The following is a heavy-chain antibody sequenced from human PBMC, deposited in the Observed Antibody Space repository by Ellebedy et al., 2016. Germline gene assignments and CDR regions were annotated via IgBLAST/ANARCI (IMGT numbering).Heavy chain of an antibody. CDR2: IIPIHGIA. V-gene: IGHV1-69*04. J-gene: IGHJ5*02. D-gene: IGHD2-21*02. Sequence: SVKVSXXASGGTFSSYAISWVRQAPGQGLEWMGRIIPIHGIANYAQKFQGRVTITADKSTSTAYMELSSLRSEDTAVYYCARGLATYCGGDCPWGQGTLVTVSS. CDR3: ARGLATYCGGDCP. CDR1: GGTFSSYA.